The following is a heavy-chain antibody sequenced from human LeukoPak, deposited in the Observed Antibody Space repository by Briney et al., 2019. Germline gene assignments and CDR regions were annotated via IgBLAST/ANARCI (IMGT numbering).Heavy chain of an antibody. Sequence: PGGSLRLSCAASGFTFSDYYMSWIRQTPGKGLEWVSYMSSSGSTIYYADSVKGRFTISRDNAKNSLYLQMNSLRAEDTAVYYCARVPLYSSSWYYFDYWGQGTLVTVSS. D-gene: IGHD6-13*01. CDR1: GFTFSDYY. V-gene: IGHV3-11*01. CDR2: MSSSGSTI. J-gene: IGHJ4*02. CDR3: ARVPLYSSSWYYFDY.